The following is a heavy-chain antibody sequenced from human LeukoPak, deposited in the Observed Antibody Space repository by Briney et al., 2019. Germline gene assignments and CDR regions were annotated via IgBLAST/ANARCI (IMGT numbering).Heavy chain of an antibody. Sequence: GASVKVSCKASGGTFSSYAISWVRQAPGQGLEWMGGIIPIFGTANYAQKLQGRVTMTTDTSTSTAYMELRSLRSDDTAVYYCASSLDPTDYYYYGMDVWGQGTTVTVSS. CDR1: GGTFSSYA. CDR3: ASSLDPTDYYYYGMDV. V-gene: IGHV1-69*05. CDR2: IIPIFGTA. D-gene: IGHD3/OR15-3a*01. J-gene: IGHJ6*02.